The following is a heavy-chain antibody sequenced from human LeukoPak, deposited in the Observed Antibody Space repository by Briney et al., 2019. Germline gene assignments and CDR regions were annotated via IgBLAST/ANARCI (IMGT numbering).Heavy chain of an antibody. V-gene: IGHV1-18*01. CDR2: ISPYNGNT. J-gene: IGHJ5*02. D-gene: IGHD3-10*01. CDR1: GYTFTSYG. CDR3: ARADYYGSGSSRPAFDP. Sequence: ASVKVSCKASGYTFTSYGISWVRQAPGQGLEWMGWISPYNGNTNYAQKLQGRVTMTTDTSTSTAYMELRSLRSDDTAVYYCARADYYGSGSSRPAFDPWGQGTLVTVSS.